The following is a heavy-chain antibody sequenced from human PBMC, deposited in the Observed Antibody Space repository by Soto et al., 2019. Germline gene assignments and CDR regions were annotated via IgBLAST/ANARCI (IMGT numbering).Heavy chain of an antibody. Sequence: PGGSLRLSCAASGFTFSNFGMHWVRQAPGKGLEWVAFISYAGGNKYYADYAAPVKGRFTISRDDSKNTLYLQINSLKTGDTGVYYCTTEALVYCSAGNCYPRGFGPWGQGTLVTVSS. CDR1: GFTFSNFG. V-gene: IGHV3-30*03. CDR3: TTEALVYCSAGNCYPRGFGP. D-gene: IGHD2-15*01. J-gene: IGHJ5*02. CDR2: ISYAGGNK.